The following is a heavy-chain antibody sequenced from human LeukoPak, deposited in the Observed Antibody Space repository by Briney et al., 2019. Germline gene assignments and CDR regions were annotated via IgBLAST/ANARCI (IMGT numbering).Heavy chain of an antibody. V-gene: IGHV4-59*01. CDR3: ARGALGYCSGGSCYYGYFQH. Sequence: SESLSLTCTVSGGSISSYYWSWIRQPPGKGLEWIGYIYYSGSTNYNPSLKSRVTISVDTSKNQFSLKLSSVTAADTAVYYCARGALGYCSGGSCYYGYFQHWGQGTLVTVSS. CDR1: GGSISSYY. CDR2: IYYSGST. D-gene: IGHD2-15*01. J-gene: IGHJ1*01.